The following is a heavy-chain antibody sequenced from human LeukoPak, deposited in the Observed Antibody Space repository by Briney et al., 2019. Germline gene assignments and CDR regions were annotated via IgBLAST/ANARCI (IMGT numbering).Heavy chain of an antibody. CDR1: GFTFDDYG. V-gene: IGHV3-20*04. CDR3: ARDLSIGDYVLHDAFDI. J-gene: IGHJ3*02. D-gene: IGHD4-17*01. Sequence: GGSLRLSCAASGFTFDDYGMSWVRQAPGKGLEWVSGINWNGGSTGYADSVKGRFTISRDNAKNSLYLQMNSLRAEDTALYYCARDLSIGDYVLHDAFDIWGQGTMVTVSS. CDR2: INWNGGST.